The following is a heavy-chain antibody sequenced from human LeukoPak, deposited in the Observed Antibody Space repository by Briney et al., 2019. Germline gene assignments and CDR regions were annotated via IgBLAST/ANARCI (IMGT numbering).Heavy chain of an antibody. CDR1: GGSLSGYY. Sequence: SETLSLTCAVYGGSLSGYYWSWIRQPPGKGLEWIGEINHSGSTNYNPSLKSRVTISVDTSKNQFSLKLSSVTAADTAVYYCARVADYYDSSGYYYSSYYFDYWGQGTLVTVSS. CDR3: ARVADYYDSSGYYYSSYYFDY. D-gene: IGHD3-22*01. V-gene: IGHV4-34*01. CDR2: INHSGST. J-gene: IGHJ4*02.